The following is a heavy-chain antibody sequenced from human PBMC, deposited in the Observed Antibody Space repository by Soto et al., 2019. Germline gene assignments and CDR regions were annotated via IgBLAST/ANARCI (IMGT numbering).Heavy chain of an antibody. J-gene: IGHJ6*02. CDR2: IYYSGST. CDR3: ARGSIAAAPYYYYGMDV. V-gene: IGHV4-39*01. Sequence: SETLSLTCTVSGGSISSSSYYWGWIRQPPGKGLEWIGSIYYSGSTYYNPSLKSRVTISVDTSKNQFSLKLSSVTAADTAVYYCARGSIAAAPYYYYGMDVWGQGTTVTVS. D-gene: IGHD6-13*01. CDR1: GGSISSSSYY.